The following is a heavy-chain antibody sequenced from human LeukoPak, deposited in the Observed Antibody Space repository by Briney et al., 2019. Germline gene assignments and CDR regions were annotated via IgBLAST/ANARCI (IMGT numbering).Heavy chain of an antibody. Sequence: SETLSLTCAVYGGSFSGYYWSWIRQPPGKGLEWIGEINHSGSTNYNPSLKSRVTISVDTSKNQYSLKLSSVTAADTAVYYCARGGGDYVYQFFSTKNDNWFDPWGQGTLVTVSS. CDR1: GGSFSGYY. D-gene: IGHD4-17*01. CDR3: ARGGGDYVYQFFSTKNDNWFDP. J-gene: IGHJ5*02. CDR2: INHSGST. V-gene: IGHV4-34*01.